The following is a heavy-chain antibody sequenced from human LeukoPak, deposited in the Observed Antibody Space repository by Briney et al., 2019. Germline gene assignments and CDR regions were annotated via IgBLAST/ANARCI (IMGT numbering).Heavy chain of an antibody. Sequence: KPGGSLRLSCAASGFTFSTYSMNWVRQAPGKGLEWVSSIGSDSGFIHYADSVKGRFTISRDNAKNSLYLQMNSLRAEDTAVYYCANMRSSSSFQVDYWGQGTLVTVSS. CDR1: GFTFSTYS. CDR3: ANMRSSSSFQVDY. D-gene: IGHD6-13*01. J-gene: IGHJ4*02. CDR2: IGSDSGFI. V-gene: IGHV3-21*01.